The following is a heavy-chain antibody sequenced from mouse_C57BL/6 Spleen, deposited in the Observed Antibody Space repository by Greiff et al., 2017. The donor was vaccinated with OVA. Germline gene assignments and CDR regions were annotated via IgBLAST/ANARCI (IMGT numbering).Heavy chain of an antibody. CDR3: ARQSYGNSFDY. CDR2: ISGGGGNT. V-gene: IGHV5-9*01. J-gene: IGHJ2*01. Sequence: EVQLVESGGGLVKPGGSLKLSCAASGFTFSSYTMSWVRQTPEKRLEWVATISGGGGNTYYPASVKGRFTISRDNSNNTLYLQMSSLRSEDTALYYCARQSYGNSFDYWGKGTTLTVSS. D-gene: IGHD2-1*01. CDR1: GFTFSSYT.